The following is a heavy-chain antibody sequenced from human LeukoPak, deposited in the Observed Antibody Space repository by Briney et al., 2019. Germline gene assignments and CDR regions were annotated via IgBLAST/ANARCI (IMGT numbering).Heavy chain of an antibody. Sequence: GASVKVCCKASGGTFSSYAISWVRQAPGQGLEWMGRIIPILGIANYAQKFQGRVTITADKSTSTAYMELSSLRSEDTAVYYCARGDVEMATIDAFDIWGQGTMVTVSS. J-gene: IGHJ3*02. V-gene: IGHV1-69*04. CDR1: GGTFSSYA. CDR3: ARGDVEMATIDAFDI. D-gene: IGHD5-24*01. CDR2: IIPILGIA.